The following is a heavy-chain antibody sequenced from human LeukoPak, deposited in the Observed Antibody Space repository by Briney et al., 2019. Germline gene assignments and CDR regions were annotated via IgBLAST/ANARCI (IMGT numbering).Heavy chain of an antibody. J-gene: IGHJ4*02. V-gene: IGHV3-23*01. D-gene: IGHD3-3*01. CDR2: IFQGGGEI. CDR1: GFTFSTFA. CDR3: VKRERFLEQPPY. Sequence: PGGSLRLSCAASGFTFSTFAMIWVRQPPGKGLEWVSSIFQGGGEIHYADSVRGRFTISRDNSKSTLFLQMNSLRAEDTAIYYCVKRERFLEQPPYWGQGTLVTVSS.